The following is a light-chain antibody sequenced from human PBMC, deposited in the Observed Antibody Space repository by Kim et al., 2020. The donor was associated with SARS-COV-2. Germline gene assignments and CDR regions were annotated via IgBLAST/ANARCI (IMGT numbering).Light chain of an antibody. J-gene: IGLJ1*01. CDR3: QAWDSNTAHYV. CDR2: QDT. Sequence: SYELTQPPSVSVSPGQTASISCSGDKLGHKYACWYQQKPGQSPVLVIYQDTKRPSGLPERFSGSNSGNTATLTISGTQAMDEADYYCQAWDSNTAHYVFG. V-gene: IGLV3-1*01. CDR1: KLGHKY.